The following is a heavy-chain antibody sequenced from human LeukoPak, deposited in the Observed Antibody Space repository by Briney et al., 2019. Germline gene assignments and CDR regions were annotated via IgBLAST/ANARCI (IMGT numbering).Heavy chain of an antibody. Sequence: SETLSLTCTVSGGSISSSSYYWGWIRQPPGKGLEWIGSIYYSGSTYYNPSLKSRVTISVDTSKNQFSLKLSSVTAADTAVYYCARHVDSCGYWRDWGQGTLVTVSS. CDR2: IYYSGST. J-gene: IGHJ4*02. CDR3: ARHVDSCGYWRD. D-gene: IGHD3-22*01. CDR1: GGSISSSSYY. V-gene: IGHV4-39*01.